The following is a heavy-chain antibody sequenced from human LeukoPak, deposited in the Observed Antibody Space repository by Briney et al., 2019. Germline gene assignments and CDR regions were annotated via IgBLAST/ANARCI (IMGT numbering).Heavy chain of an antibody. CDR1: GFPFSNYC. J-gene: IGHJ4*02. CDR3: SYYDSTTQYYY. D-gene: IGHD3-22*01. V-gene: IGHV3-7*01. CDR2: VNEDGSEK. Sequence: GGSLRLSCAASGFPFSNYCMNWVRQAPGKGLEWVANVNEDGSEKYYVDSVKGRFTISRDNAKNSVYLDMSSLRAEDTAVYYCSYYDSTTQYYYWGQGTLVTVSS.